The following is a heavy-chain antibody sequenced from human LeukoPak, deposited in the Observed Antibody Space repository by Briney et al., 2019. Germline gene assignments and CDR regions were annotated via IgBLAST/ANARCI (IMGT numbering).Heavy chain of an antibody. J-gene: IGHJ3*02. V-gene: IGHV3-30-3*01. CDR3: ASTKEDYGDSKDDAFDI. Sequence: GGSLRLSCAASGFTFSSYAMHWVRQAPGKGLEWVAVISYDGSNKYYADSVKGRFTISRDNSKDTLYLQMNSLRAEDTAVYYCASTKEDYGDSKDDAFDIWGQGTMVTVSS. CDR2: ISYDGSNK. D-gene: IGHD4-17*01. CDR1: GFTFSSYA.